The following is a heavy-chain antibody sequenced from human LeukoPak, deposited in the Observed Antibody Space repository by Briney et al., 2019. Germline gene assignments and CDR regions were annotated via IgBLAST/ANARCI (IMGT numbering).Heavy chain of an antibody. V-gene: IGHV4-39*01. CDR2: IYYREST. D-gene: IGHD3-3*01. J-gene: IGHJ4*02. CDR3: ASMSFHDFWTGY. CDR1: GGSISSSSYY. Sequence: SETLSLTCTVSGGSISSSSYYWVWIRQPPGKGLEWIGSIYYRESTYYNPSRKSRVTISVDTSKNQFSLKLSSVTAADTAVYYCASMSFHDFWTGYWGQGTLVTVSS.